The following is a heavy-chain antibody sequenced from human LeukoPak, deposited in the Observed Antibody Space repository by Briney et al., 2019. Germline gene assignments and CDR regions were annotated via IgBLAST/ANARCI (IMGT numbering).Heavy chain of an antibody. CDR2: IYYSGST. V-gene: IGHV4-39*07. J-gene: IGHJ4*02. Sequence: PSETLSLTCTVSGGSISSSSYYWGWIRQPPGKGLEWIGSIYYSGSTYYNPSLKSRVTISVDTSKNQFSLKLSSVTAADTAVYYCARAERVVLGGYWGQNEIDYWGQGTLVTVSS. CDR1: GGSISSSSYY. D-gene: IGHD5-12*01. CDR3: ARAERVVLGGYWGQNEIDY.